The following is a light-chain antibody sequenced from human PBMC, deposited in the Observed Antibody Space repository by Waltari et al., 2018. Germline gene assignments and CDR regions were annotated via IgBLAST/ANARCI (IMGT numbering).Light chain of an antibody. J-gene: IGLJ2*01. CDR2: LNSDGSH. V-gene: IGLV4-69*01. Sequence: QLVLTQSPSASASLGASVTLPCTLSSGHSNYALAWHQQQPKKGPRYLTKLNSDGSHTKGDGIPDRFSGSSSGAERFLTISSLQSEDEGDYYCQTWDTDIHVVFGGGTKLIVL. CDR1: SGHSNYA. CDR3: QTWDTDIHVV.